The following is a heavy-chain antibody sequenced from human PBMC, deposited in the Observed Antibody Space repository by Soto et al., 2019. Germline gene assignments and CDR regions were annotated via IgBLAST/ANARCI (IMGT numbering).Heavy chain of an antibody. CDR3: AREYPHYDSSGYP. CDR1: GFTFSSYS. CDR2: ISSSSSYI. V-gene: IGHV3-21*01. Sequence: GGSLRLSCAASGFTFSSYSMNWVRQAPGKGLEWVSSISSSSSYIYYADSVKGRFTISRDNAKNSLYLQMNSLRAEDTAVYYCAREYPHYDSSGYPWGQGTLVTVSS. J-gene: IGHJ5*02. D-gene: IGHD3-22*01.